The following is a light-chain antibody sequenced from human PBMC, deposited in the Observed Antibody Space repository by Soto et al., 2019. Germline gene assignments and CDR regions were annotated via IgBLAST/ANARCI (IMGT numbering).Light chain of an antibody. CDR2: AAS. V-gene: IGKV1-39*01. CDR1: QSISTY. J-gene: IGKJ1*01. CDR3: HQSFRTPPT. Sequence: DIQMTQFPSSLSASVGDRVTITCRANQSISTYLNWYQQKPGKAPKLLIFAASSLHPGVPSGFGGSGFGTDFTLTISSLQPDDFATYYCHQSFRTPPTFGQGTKVEIK.